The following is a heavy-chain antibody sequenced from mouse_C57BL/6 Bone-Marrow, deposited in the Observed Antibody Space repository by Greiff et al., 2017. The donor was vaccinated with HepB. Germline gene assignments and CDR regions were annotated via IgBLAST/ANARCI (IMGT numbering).Heavy chain of an antibody. J-gene: IGHJ2*01. V-gene: IGHV14-4*01. CDR2: IDPENGDT. Sequence: VQLQQSGAELVRPGASVKLSCTASGFNIKDDYMHWVKQRPEQGLEWIGWIDPENGDTEYASKFQGKATITADTSSNTAYLQLSSLTSEDTAVYYCTTGYGRGYWGQGTTLTVSS. CDR1: GFNIKDDY. D-gene: IGHD1-1*01. CDR3: TTGYGRGY.